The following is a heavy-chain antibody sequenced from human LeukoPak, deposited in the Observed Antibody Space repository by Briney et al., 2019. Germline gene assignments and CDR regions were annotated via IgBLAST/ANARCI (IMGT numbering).Heavy chain of an antibody. Sequence: PAETLSLTCTVSGGSISSYYWSWIRQPPGKGLEWIGFIYYSGSTNYNPSLKSRVTISLDTSKKQFSLKLRSVTAADTAVYYCARVSRYDWESFYDYWGQGTLVTASS. V-gene: IGHV4-59*01. CDR2: IYYSGST. D-gene: IGHD5-12*01. CDR1: GGSISSYY. CDR3: ARVSRYDWESFYDY. J-gene: IGHJ4*02.